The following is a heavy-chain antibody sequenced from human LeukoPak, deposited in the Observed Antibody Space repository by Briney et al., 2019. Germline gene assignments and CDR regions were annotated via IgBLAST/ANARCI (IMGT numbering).Heavy chain of an antibody. V-gene: IGHV3-74*01. CDR3: ATVDIVATIPFDY. CDR2: INSDGSST. Sequence: GGSLRLSCAASGFTFSSYWMHWVRQAPGKGLVGVSRINSDGSSTSYADSVKGRFTISRDNAKNTLYLQMNSLRAEDTAVYYCATVDIVATIPFDYWGQGTLVTASS. CDR1: GFTFSSYW. D-gene: IGHD5-12*01. J-gene: IGHJ4*02.